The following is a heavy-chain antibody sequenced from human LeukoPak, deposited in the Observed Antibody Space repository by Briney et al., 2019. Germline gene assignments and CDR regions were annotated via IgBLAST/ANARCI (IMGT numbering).Heavy chain of an antibody. V-gene: IGHV4-61*03. CDR2: IHDTRGT. Sequence: SETLSLTCSVSGDSISSNIYYWGWIRQPPGKGLEWIGYIHDTRGTNYNPYLKSRVTMSLDTSKNHFSLSLNSVTAADTAVYFCAGGIGYATSPADHLGQGTLVIVSS. CDR3: AGGIGYATSPADH. CDR1: GDSISSNIYY. J-gene: IGHJ5*02. D-gene: IGHD6-13*01.